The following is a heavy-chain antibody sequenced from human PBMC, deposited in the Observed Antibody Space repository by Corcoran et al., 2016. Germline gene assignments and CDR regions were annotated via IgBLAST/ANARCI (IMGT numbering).Heavy chain of an antibody. CDR2: ISYDGSNK. Sequence: QVQLVESGGGVVQPGRSLRLSCAASGFSFSSYGMHWVRQAPGKGLEWVALISYDGSNKYYADSVKGRFTISRDNSKNTLYLQMNSLRAEDTAVYYCAKSPIPPGYDSIGYYLTYYYGMDVWGEGTTVSVSS. V-gene: IGHV3-30*18. CDR1: GFSFSSYG. J-gene: IGHJ6*04. CDR3: AKSPIPPGYDSIGYYLTYYYGMDV. D-gene: IGHD3-22*01.